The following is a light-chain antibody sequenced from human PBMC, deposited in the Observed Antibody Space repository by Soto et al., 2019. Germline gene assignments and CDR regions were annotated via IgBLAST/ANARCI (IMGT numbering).Light chain of an antibody. CDR3: QPRYIWVT. CDR2: DAS. Sequence: EIVLTQSPATLSLYPGERATLSCRSSQTVGHSLAWFQQTPGQPPRLLIYDASTRATGIPARFSGSGSGTAFTLPISSLEPEDSAVYYCQPRYIWVTFGGGTRVEIK. V-gene: IGKV3-11*01. CDR1: QTVGHS. J-gene: IGKJ4*01.